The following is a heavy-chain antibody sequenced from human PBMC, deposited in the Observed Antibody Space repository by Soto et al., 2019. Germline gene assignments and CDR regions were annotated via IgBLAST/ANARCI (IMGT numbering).Heavy chain of an antibody. CDR3: VKDYDFWSGYTGDYYYYGMDV. J-gene: IGHJ6*02. Sequence: GGSLRLSCSASGFTFSSYAMHWVRQAPGKGLEYVSAISSNGGSTYYADSVKGRFTISRDNSKNTLYLQMSSLRAEDTAVYYCVKDYDFWSGYTGDYYYYGMDVWGQGTTVTVSS. CDR2: ISSNGGST. V-gene: IGHV3-64D*08. D-gene: IGHD3-3*01. CDR1: GFTFSSYA.